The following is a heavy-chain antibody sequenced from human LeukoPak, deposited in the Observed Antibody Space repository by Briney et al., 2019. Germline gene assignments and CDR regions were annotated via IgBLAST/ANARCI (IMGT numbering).Heavy chain of an antibody. CDR3: AREAAAAPFDY. V-gene: IGHV1-69*13. Sequence: SVTVSCKASGGTFSSYAISWVRQAPGQGLEWMGGIIPIFGTANYAQKFQGRVTITADESTSTAYMELSSLRFEDTAVYYCAREAAAAPFDYWGQGTLVTVSS. J-gene: IGHJ4*02. D-gene: IGHD6-13*01. CDR2: IIPIFGTA. CDR1: GGTFSSYA.